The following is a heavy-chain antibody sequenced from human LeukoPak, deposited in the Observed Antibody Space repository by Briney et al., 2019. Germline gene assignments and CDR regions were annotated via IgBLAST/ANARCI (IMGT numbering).Heavy chain of an antibody. V-gene: IGHV3-23*01. CDR1: GFTFSTYA. D-gene: IGHD2-15*01. CDR2: ISGSGGST. CDR3: ANPNLDCSAGSCYCLCFDY. Sequence: GGSLRLSCAASGFTFSTYAMSWVRQAPGKGLEWVSAISGSGGSTYYADSVKGRFTISRDNSKNTLYLQMNSLRAEDTDIYYCANPNLDCSAGSCYCLCFDYWGQGTLVTVSS. J-gene: IGHJ4*02.